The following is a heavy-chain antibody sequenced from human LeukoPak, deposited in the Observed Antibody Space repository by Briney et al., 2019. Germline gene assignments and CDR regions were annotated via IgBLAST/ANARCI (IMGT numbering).Heavy chain of an antibody. CDR2: MNPNSGNT. CDR3: ARAGSSPWYYYYGMDV. CDR1: GYTFTSYD. J-gene: IGHJ6*02. V-gene: IGHV1-8*01. Sequence: ASVKVSCKASGYTFTSYDINWVRQATGQGLEWRGWMNPNSGNTGYAQKFQGRVTMTRNTSISTAYMELSSLRSEDTAVYYCARAGSSPWYYYYGMDVWGQGTTVTVSS. D-gene: IGHD6-6*01.